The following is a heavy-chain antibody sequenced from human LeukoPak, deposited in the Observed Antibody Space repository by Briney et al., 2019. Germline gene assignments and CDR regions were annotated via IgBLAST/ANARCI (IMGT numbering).Heavy chain of an antibody. CDR1: GGSFSGYY. V-gene: IGHV4-34*01. J-gene: IGHJ4*02. D-gene: IGHD5-18*01. CDR3: ARGHGYSYTFFDH. CDR2: INHSGST. Sequence: SETLSLTCAVYGGSFSGYYWSWIRQPPGKGLEWIGEINHSGSTNYNPSLKSRVTISVDTSKNQFSLKLSSVTAADTAVYYCARGHGYSYTFFDHWGQGTLVTVSS.